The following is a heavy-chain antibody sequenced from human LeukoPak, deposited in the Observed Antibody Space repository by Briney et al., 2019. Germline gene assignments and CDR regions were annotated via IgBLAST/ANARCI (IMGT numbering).Heavy chain of an antibody. J-gene: IGHJ3*02. Sequence: GASVKVSCKASGYSFTGYYMHWMRQAPGQGLEWMGWIDPKSGATKYAQKFQGRVTMTRDTSITTVYMEPNRLRSDDTAVYYCARLMTAADAFDIWGQGTMVTVSS. D-gene: IGHD2-2*01. CDR1: GYSFTGYY. CDR3: ARLMTAADAFDI. V-gene: IGHV1-2*02. CDR2: IDPKSGAT.